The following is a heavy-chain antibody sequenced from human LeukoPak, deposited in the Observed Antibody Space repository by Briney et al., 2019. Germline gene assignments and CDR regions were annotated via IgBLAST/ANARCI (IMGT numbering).Heavy chain of an antibody. V-gene: IGHV4-34*01. CDR3: ARGWYCSSTGCVVHFDY. Sequence: SETLSLTCAVYGGSFSGYYWSWIRQPPGKGLEWIGEINHSGSTNYNPSLKSRVTISVDTSKNQFSLKLSSVTAADTAVYYCARGWYCSSTGCVVHFDYWGQGTLVTVSS. CDR2: INHSGST. J-gene: IGHJ4*02. D-gene: IGHD2-2*01. CDR1: GGSFSGYY.